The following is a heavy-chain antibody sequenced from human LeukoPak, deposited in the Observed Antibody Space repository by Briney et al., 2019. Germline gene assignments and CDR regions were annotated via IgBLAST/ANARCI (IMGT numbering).Heavy chain of an antibody. CDR3: AKDIVVVPADKDFDY. V-gene: IGHV3-30-3*01. Sequence: PGRSLRLSCAASGFTFSSYAMHWVRQAPGKGLEWVAVISYDGSNKYYADSVKGRFTISRDNSKNTLYLQMNSLRAEDTAVYYCAKDIVVVPADKDFDYWGQGTLVTVSS. CDR2: ISYDGSNK. D-gene: IGHD2-2*01. J-gene: IGHJ4*02. CDR1: GFTFSSYA.